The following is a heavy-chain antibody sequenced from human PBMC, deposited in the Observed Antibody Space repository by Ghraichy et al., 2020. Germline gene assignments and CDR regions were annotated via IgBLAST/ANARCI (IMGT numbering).Heavy chain of an antibody. V-gene: IGHV3-30-3*01. CDR3: ARERREATIMLGDY. CDR2: DGHSK. D-gene: IGHD1-26*01. CDR1: GFTFSSYA. J-gene: IGHJ4*02. Sequence: GGSLRLSCAASGFTFSSYAMHWVRQAPGKGLEWVAVDGHSKYYADSVKGRFTVSRDNSKNTLDLQMNSLRAEDTALYYFARERREATIMLGDYWGRGTLVTVSS.